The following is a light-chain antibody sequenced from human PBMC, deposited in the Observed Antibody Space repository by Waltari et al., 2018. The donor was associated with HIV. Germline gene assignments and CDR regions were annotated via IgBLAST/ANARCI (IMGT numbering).Light chain of an antibody. V-gene: IGLV2-23*02. CDR1: SGDVGGYHF. J-gene: IGLJ3*02. Sequence: HSALTQPASVSGPPGQSIPIPCTGPSGDVGGYHFVSWYQQHPGKSPNLMIYDVTKRPSGVSNRFSGSKSGNTASLTISGLQAEDEADYYCCSYAGSSIPVVFGGGTKLTVL. CDR3: CSYAGSSIPVV. CDR2: DVT.